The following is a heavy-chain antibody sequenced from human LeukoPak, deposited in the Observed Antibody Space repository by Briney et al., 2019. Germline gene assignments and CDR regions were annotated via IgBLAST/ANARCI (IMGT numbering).Heavy chain of an antibody. D-gene: IGHD3-10*01. CDR1: GVSISSSSYY. CDR3: ARVVTMVRGPLDY. CDR2: IYYSGST. J-gene: IGHJ4*02. Sequence: PSETLSLTCTVSGVSISSSSYYWGWVRQPPGKGLEWIGSIYYSGSTYYNPSLKSRVTISVDTSKNQFSLKLSSVTAADTAVYYCARVVTMVRGPLDYWGQGTLVTVSS. V-gene: IGHV4-39*07.